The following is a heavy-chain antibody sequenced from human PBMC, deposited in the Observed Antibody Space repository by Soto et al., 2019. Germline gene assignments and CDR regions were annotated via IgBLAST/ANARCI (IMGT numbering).Heavy chain of an antibody. D-gene: IGHD3-22*01. CDR1: DYTFTNYG. Sequence: SVKNACTAPDYTFTNYGIILLRQAPGQGLEWMGWINPYNGNTNYAQKVQGRVTMTTDTSTSTAYMELRSLRSDDTAVYYCARVPTDTSGYYKYYFDYWGQGTLVTVSS. CDR3: ARVPTDTSGYYKYYFDY. J-gene: IGHJ4*02. V-gene: IGHV1-18*04. CDR2: INPYNGNT.